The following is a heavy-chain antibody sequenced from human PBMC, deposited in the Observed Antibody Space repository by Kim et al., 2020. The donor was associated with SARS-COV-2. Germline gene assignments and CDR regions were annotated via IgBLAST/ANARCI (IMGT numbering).Heavy chain of an antibody. CDR1: GYTFTSYG. Sequence: ASVKVSCKASGYTFTSYGISWVRQAPGQGLEWMGWISAYNGNTNYAQKLQGRVTMTTDTSTSTAYMELRSLRSDDTAVYYCARDLEYQLAHAQGWFDPWGQGTLVTVSS. CDR2: ISAYNGNT. V-gene: IGHV1-18*04. D-gene: IGHD2-2*01. CDR3: ARDLEYQLAHAQGWFDP. J-gene: IGHJ5*02.